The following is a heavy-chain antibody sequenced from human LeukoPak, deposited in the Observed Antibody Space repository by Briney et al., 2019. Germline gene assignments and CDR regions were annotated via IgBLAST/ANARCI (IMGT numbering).Heavy chain of an antibody. V-gene: IGHV4-38-2*02. CDR1: GYSISSGYY. CDR3: ARVLPLAAIDY. Sequence: ETLXXXCTVSGYSISSGYYWGWIRQPPGKGLEWIGSIYHSGSTYYNPSLKSRVTISVDTSKNQFSLKLSSVTAADTAVYYCARVLPLAAIDYWGQGTLVTVSS. J-gene: IGHJ4*02. CDR2: IYHSGST. D-gene: IGHD6-13*01.